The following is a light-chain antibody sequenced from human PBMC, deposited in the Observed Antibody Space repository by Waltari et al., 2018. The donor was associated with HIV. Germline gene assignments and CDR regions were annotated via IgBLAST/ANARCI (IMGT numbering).Light chain of an antibody. J-gene: IGLJ3*02. CDR2: EVT. CDR1: GSDIYKD. Sequence: QSALAQPASVSGSPGQTITISCTGVGSDIYKDVSWYPRLPGGAPKVIIYEVTNRPSGVSRRFSGSKSGNTASLTISGLQSEDEADDFCTSYISSATPEFGGGTRLTV. CDR3: TSYISSATPE. V-gene: IGLV2-14*01.